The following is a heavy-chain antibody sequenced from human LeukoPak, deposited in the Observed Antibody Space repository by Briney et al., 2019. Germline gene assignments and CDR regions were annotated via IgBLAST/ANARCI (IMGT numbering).Heavy chain of an antibody. D-gene: IGHD4-23*01. CDR3: ARGGYYGGWFDP. Sequence: SETLSLTCTVSGGSISSGGYYWSWIRQHPGKGLEWIGCIYYSGSTYYNPSLKSRVTISVDTSKNQFSLKLSSVTAADTAVNYCARGGYYGGWFDPWGQGTLVTVSS. CDR2: IYYSGST. CDR1: GGSISSGGYY. V-gene: IGHV4-31*03. J-gene: IGHJ5*02.